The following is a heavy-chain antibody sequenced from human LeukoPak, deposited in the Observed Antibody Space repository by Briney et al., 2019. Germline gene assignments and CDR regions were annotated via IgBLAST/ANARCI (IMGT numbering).Heavy chain of an antibody. V-gene: IGHV3-49*04. D-gene: IGHD1-26*01. Sequence: GRSLRLSCTASGFTFGDYSMSWVRQAPGKGLEWLGFIRSKTYGETTGYAASVKGRFTISRDDSKSIAFLQMNSLKIEDTAVYYCTRSRSYYGLFDYWGQGTLVTVSS. CDR2: IRSKTYGETT. CDR3: TRSRSYYGLFDY. J-gene: IGHJ4*02. CDR1: GFTFGDYS.